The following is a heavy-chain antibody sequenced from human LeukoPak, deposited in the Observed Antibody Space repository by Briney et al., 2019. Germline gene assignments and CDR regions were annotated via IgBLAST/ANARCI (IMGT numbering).Heavy chain of an antibody. CDR2: INHSGST. D-gene: IGHD6-6*01. Sequence: SETLSLTCAVYGGSFSGYYWSWIRKPPGKGLEWIGEINHSGSTNYNPSLKSRVTISVDTSKNQFSLKLSSVTAADTAVYYCARHISIAYYYYYCMDVWGKGTTVTVSS. V-gene: IGHV4-34*01. CDR3: ARHISIAYYYYYCMDV. J-gene: IGHJ6*03. CDR1: GGSFSGYY.